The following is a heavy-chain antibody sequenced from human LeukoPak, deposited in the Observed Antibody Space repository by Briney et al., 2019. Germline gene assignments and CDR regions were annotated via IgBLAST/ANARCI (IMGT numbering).Heavy chain of an antibody. V-gene: IGHV3-48*01. CDR3: ARDPNTIAAAGTADY. Sequence: GGSLRLSCAASGFTFSSYSMNWVRQAPGKGLEWVSHISSSTSTIYYADSVKGRFTISRDNAKNSLYLQMNSLRAEDTAVYYCARDPNTIAAAGTADYWGQGTLVTVSS. CDR2: ISSSTSTI. J-gene: IGHJ4*02. D-gene: IGHD6-13*01. CDR1: GFTFSSYS.